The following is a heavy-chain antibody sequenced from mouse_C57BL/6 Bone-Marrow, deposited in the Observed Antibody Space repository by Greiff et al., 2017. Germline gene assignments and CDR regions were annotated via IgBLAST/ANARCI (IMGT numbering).Heavy chain of an antibody. V-gene: IGHV1-85*01. J-gene: IGHJ4*01. CDR1: GYTFTNYW. CDR3: ARELLYAMDD. Sequence: VQLQQSGAELVRPGTSVKMSCKASGYTFTNYWIGWAKQRPGQGLEWIGWIYPRDGSTKYNEKFKGKATLTVDTSSSTAYMELHSLTSEDSAVYFCARELLYAMDDWGQGTSVTVSS. CDR2: IYPRDGST. D-gene: IGHD2-12*01.